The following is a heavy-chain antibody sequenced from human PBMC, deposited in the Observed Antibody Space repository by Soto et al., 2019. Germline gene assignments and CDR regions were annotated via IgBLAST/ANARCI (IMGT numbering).Heavy chain of an antibody. D-gene: IGHD1-26*01. CDR2: ISAYSGDT. J-gene: IGHJ3*02. CDR3: ARLSPPGGWGAYDI. Sequence: GASVKVSGKASGYTFTSYGITWVRQAPGQGLEWMGWISAYSGDTNYAQKFQGRVKMNTDTSTSTAYMELRSLRSDDTAVYFCARLSPPGGWGAYDIGGQGTRVT. CDR1: GYTFTSYG. V-gene: IGHV1-18*04.